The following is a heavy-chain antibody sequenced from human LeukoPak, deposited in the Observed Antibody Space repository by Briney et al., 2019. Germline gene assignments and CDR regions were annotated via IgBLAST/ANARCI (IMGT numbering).Heavy chain of an antibody. V-gene: IGHV3-11*01. CDR1: GFTFSDYY. J-gene: IGHJ6*03. CDR2: ISSSGSTI. Sequence: PGGSLRLSCAASGFTFSDYYMSWIRQTPGKGLEWVSYISSSGSTIYYAGSVKGRFTISRDNAKNSLYLQINSLRAEDTAVYYCAKNGDRGAFCSGGTCYPYYYYYMDVWGKGTTVTISS. D-gene: IGHD2-15*01. CDR3: AKNGDRGAFCSGGTCYPYYYYYMDV.